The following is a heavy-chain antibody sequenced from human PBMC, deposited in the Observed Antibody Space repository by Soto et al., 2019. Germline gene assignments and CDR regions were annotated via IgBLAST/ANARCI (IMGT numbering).Heavy chain of an antibody. Sequence: ASVKVSCKPSGGTFSNDAISWVRQAPGQGLEWMGWTNPNSGGTNYAQKFQGRVTMTRDTSISTAYMELSRLRSDDTAVYYCARKLELRGSYYYYYDMDVWGQGTTVTVSS. CDR2: TNPNSGGT. V-gene: IGHV1-2*02. J-gene: IGHJ6*02. D-gene: IGHD1-7*01. CDR3: ARKLELRGSYYYYYDMDV. CDR1: GGTFSNDA.